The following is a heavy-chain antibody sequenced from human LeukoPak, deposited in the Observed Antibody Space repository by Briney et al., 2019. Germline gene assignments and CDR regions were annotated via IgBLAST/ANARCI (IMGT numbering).Heavy chain of an antibody. CDR2: IRSKANSYAT. J-gene: IGHJ6*02. Sequence: GSLRLSCAASGFTFSNYAINWVRQASGKGLEWVGRIRSKANSYATAYAASVKGRFTISRDDSKNTAYLQINSLKTVDTAVYYCTRLQGGLVRGVLDVWGQGTTVTVSS. V-gene: IGHV3-73*01. D-gene: IGHD3-10*01. CDR3: TRLQGGLVRGVLDV. CDR1: GFTFSNYA.